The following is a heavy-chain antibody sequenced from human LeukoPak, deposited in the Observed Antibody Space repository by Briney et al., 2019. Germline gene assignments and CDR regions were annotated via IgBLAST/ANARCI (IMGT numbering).Heavy chain of an antibody. CDR1: KFTFSHYP. D-gene: IGHD4-11*01. CDR3: AKDAQRGFDYSNSLQH. Sequence: PGGSLRLPCASSKFTFSHYPMHWVRHAPGKGPDLVAVIWNDGSDKYYADSVKGRFTVSRDNSRNILYLQMDSLRAADTGVYYCAKDAQRGFDYSNSLQHWGPGTLVTVSS. CDR2: IWNDGSDK. V-gene: IGHV3-33*06. J-gene: IGHJ1*01.